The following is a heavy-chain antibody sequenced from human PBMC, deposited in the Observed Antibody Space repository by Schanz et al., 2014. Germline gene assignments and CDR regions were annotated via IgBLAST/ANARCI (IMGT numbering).Heavy chain of an antibody. J-gene: IGHJ3*02. CDR3: AKGRFGELRAFDI. CDR2: ISGSGGST. V-gene: IGHV3-23*04. CDR1: GFIFGSSV. Sequence: EVHLVESGGGLVQPGGSLRLSCAASGFIFGSSVMAWVRQAPGKGLEWVSAISGSGGSTYYADSVKGRFTISRDNSKNTLYLQMNSLRAEDTAVYYCAKGRFGELRAFDIWGQGTMVTVSS. D-gene: IGHD3-10*01.